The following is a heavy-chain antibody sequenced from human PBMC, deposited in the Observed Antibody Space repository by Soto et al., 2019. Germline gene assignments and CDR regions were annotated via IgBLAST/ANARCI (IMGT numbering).Heavy chain of an antibody. D-gene: IGHD2-2*01. J-gene: IGHJ6*02. Sequence: SETLSLTCTVSGGPISSYYWSWIRQPPGKGLEWIGYIYYSGSTNYNPSLKSRVTISVDTSKNQFSLKLSSVTAADTAVYYCARERYQLLSYGMDVWGQGTTVTVSS. CDR2: IYYSGST. V-gene: IGHV4-59*01. CDR3: ARERYQLLSYGMDV. CDR1: GGPISSYY.